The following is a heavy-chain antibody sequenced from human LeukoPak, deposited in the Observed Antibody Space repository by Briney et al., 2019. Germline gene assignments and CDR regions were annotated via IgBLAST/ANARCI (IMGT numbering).Heavy chain of an antibody. CDR1: GYTFTIYG. CDR3: ARDDNYGSGQPDD. CDR2: ISVYNGNT. Sequence: ASVRVSYRASGYTFTIYGITWVRQAPGQGVEWMGWISVYNGNTNYAQKFQGRVTMTTDTSTSTVYMELRSLRSDDTAVYYCARDDNYGSGQPDDWGQGTLVTVSS. V-gene: IGHV1-18*01. D-gene: IGHD3-10*01. J-gene: IGHJ4*02.